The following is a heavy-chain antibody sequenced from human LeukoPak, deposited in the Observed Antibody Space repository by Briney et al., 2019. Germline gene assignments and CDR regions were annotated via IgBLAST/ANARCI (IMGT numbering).Heavy chain of an antibody. J-gene: IGHJ6*03. V-gene: IGHV3-53*01. CDR1: GFIVSSNY. CDR2: NYSGGST. CDR3: ATPYRDYYYYLDV. Sequence: GGFLRLSCAASGFIVSSNYMSWVRQAPGKGLELVSLNYSGGSTYYADSVKGRFTISRDNSKNTLYLQMNSLRAEDTAVYYCATPYRDYYYYLDVWGKGTTVTVSS. D-gene: IGHD4-11*01.